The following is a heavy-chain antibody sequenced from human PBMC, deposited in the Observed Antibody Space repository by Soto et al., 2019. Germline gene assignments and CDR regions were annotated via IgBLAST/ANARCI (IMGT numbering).Heavy chain of an antibody. Sequence: SGGSLRLFCSASGFTFSTYAMHWVRQAPGKGLEYVSAISSNGGSTYYADSVKSRFTISRDNSKNTLYLQMSSLRAEDTAVYYCVKALRYFDWLPDFDYWGQGTLVTVFS. D-gene: IGHD3-9*01. V-gene: IGHV3-64D*06. J-gene: IGHJ4*02. CDR1: GFTFSTYA. CDR2: ISSNGGST. CDR3: VKALRYFDWLPDFDY.